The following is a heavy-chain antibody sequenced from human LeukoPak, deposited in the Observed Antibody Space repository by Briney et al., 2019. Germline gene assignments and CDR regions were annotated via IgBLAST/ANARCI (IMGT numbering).Heavy chain of an antibody. D-gene: IGHD3-22*01. Sequence: GGSLRLSCAASGFTFSNAWMSWVRQAPGKGLEWVGRIKSKTDGGTTDYAAPVKGRFTISRDDSKNTLYLQMNSLKTEDTAVYYCTTDTAYYDSSGYLGLGYFDHWGQGTLVTVSS. CDR3: TTDTAYYDSSGYLGLGYFDH. CDR1: GFTFSNAW. CDR2: IKSKTDGGTT. J-gene: IGHJ4*02. V-gene: IGHV3-15*01.